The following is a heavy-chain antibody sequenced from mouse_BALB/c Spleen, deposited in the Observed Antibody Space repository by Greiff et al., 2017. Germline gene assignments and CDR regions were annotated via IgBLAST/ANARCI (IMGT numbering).Heavy chain of an antibody. CDR3: ARWTVVAYYYAMDY. Sequence: EVNVVESGPSLVKPSQTLSLTCSVTGDSITSGYWNWIRKFPGNKLEYMGYISYSGSTYYNPSLKSRISITRDTSKNQYYLQLNSVTTEDTATYYCARWTVVAYYYAMDYWGQGTSVTVSS. CDR1: GDSITSGY. V-gene: IGHV3-8*02. CDR2: ISYSGST. J-gene: IGHJ4*01. D-gene: IGHD1-1*01.